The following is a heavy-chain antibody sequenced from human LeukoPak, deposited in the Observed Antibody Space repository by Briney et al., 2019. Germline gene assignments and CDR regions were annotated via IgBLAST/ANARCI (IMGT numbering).Heavy chain of an antibody. CDR1: GYTFTGYY. Sequence: ASVKVSCKASGYTFTGYYMHWVRQAPGQGLEWMGWINPNSGGTNYAQKFQCRVTMTRDTSISTAHMELSRLRSDDTAVYYCARQRIRINWFDPWGQGTLVTVSS. CDR3: ARQRIRINWFDP. CDR2: INPNSGGT. V-gene: IGHV1-2*02. D-gene: IGHD6-25*01. J-gene: IGHJ5*02.